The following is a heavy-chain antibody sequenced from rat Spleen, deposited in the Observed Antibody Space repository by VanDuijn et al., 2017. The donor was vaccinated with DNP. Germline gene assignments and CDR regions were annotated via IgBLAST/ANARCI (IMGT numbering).Heavy chain of an antibody. CDR2: ISYSGRT. V-gene: IGHV3-1*01. Sequence: EVQLQESGPGLVKPSQSLSLTCSVTGYSITNNYWGWIRKFPGNKMEYIGHISYSGRTHYNSSLKSRIAVTRDTSKNQFFLQLNSVTTEDTATYYCARSDYGYNAGWCPDWGQGTLVTVSS. CDR1: GYSITNNY. J-gene: IGHJ3*01. CDR3: ARSDYGYNAGWCPD. D-gene: IGHD1-9*01.